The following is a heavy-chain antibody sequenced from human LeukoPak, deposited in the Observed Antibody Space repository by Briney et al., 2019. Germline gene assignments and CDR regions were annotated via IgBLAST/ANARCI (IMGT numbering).Heavy chain of an antibody. V-gene: IGHV1-24*01. CDR1: GHTFTSYY. J-gene: IGHJ6*02. CDR3: ATDLYDFWSGYSYGMDV. Sequence: ASVKVSCKASGHTFTSYYMHWVRQAPGKGLEWMGGFDPEDGETIYAQKFQGRVTMTEDTSTDTAYMELSSLRSEDTAVYYCATDLYDFWSGYSYGMDVWGQGTTVTVSS. D-gene: IGHD3-3*01. CDR2: FDPEDGET.